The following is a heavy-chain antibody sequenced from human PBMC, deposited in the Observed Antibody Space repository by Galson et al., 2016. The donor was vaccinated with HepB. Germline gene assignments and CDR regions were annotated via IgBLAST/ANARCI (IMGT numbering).Heavy chain of an antibody. CDR3: ARDKGTYYDTLSGSLGYHYGMDV. V-gene: IGHV3-11*04. CDR2: ISSRASTI. Sequence: SLRLSCAASGFNFSDHYMTWIRQASGEGLEWLSYISSRASTIYYADSVKGRFTISRDNAKNSLYLQMTSLRVEDTAVYYCARDKGTYYDTLSGSLGYHYGMDVWGQGTTVTVSS. J-gene: IGHJ6*02. CDR1: GFNFSDHY. D-gene: IGHD3-9*01.